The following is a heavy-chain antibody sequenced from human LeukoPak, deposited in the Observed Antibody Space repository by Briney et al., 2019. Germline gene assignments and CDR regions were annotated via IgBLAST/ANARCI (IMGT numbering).Heavy chain of an antibody. J-gene: IGHJ4*02. CDR2: IYPGDSDT. CDR1: GYSFTSYW. V-gene: IGHV5-51*01. D-gene: IGHD6-13*01. Sequence: GESLKISCKGSGYSFTSYWIGWVRQMPGKGLEWMGIIYPGDSDTRYSPSFQGQVTISADKSITTAYLQWSSLKASDTAMYYCASLVAAAAFPYYFDYWGQGTLVTVSS. CDR3: ASLVAAAAFPYYFDY.